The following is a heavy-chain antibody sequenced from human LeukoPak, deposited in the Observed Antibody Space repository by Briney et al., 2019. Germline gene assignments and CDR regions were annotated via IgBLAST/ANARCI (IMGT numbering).Heavy chain of an antibody. D-gene: IGHD2-8*02. CDR2: ISSSSDIV. CDR1: GFTFTNYG. Sequence: SGGSLRLSCAVSGFTFTNYGMNWVRQTPGKGLEWVSHISSSSDIVHYADSVKGRFTITRDNAKNSLYLQMDSLRAEDTAIYYCATQGGGSDIWWYYLDYWGQGTLVTVSS. CDR3: ATQGGGSDIWWYYLDY. J-gene: IGHJ4*02. V-gene: IGHV3-48*04.